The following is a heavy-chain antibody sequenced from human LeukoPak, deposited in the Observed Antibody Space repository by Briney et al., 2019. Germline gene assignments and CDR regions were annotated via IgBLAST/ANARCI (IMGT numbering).Heavy chain of an antibody. D-gene: IGHD4-17*01. J-gene: IGHJ4*02. CDR1: GGSISSGGYY. V-gene: IGHV4-31*03. CDR3: ARAGDYGDYVFRP. CDR2: IYYSGST. Sequence: NPSETLSLTCTASGGSISSGGYYWSWIRQHPGKGLEWIGYIYYSGSTYYNPSLKSRVTISVDTSKNQFSLKLSSVTAADTAVYYCARAGDYGDYVFRPWGQGTLVTVSS.